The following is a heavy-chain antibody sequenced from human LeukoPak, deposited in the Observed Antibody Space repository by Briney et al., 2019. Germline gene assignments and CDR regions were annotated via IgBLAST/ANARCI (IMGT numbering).Heavy chain of an antibody. J-gene: IGHJ3*02. CDR2: ISSDGSRV. D-gene: IGHD3-16*01. CDR1: GFTFSDYW. V-gene: IGHV3-74*01. CDR3: ASKGYVWGSYVDI. Sequence: GGSLTLSCAASGFTFSDYWMHWVRHAPGKGLVWVSRISSDGSRVTYADSVKGRFTISRDNAKNSLYLQMNSLRAEDTAVYYCASKGYVWGSYVDIWGQGTMVTVSS.